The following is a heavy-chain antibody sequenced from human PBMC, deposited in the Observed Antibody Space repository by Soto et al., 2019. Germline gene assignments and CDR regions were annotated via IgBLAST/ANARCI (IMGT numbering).Heavy chain of an antibody. Sequence: TLSLPCTVSGGSISSGDYYWSFIRQPPGKGLEWIGSIYYSGSTYYNPSLKSRVTISVDTSKNQFSLKLNHVTAADTAVYYCASRHSSPYFDYWGQGTLVTVSS. CDR2: IYYSGST. J-gene: IGHJ4*02. D-gene: IGHD6-13*01. CDR1: GGSISSGDYY. V-gene: IGHV4-30-4*01. CDR3: ASRHSSPYFDY.